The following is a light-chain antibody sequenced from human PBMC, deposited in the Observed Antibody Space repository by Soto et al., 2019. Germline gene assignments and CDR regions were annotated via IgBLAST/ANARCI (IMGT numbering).Light chain of an antibody. CDR1: SGHSSYA. J-gene: IGLJ2*01. CDR2: LNSDGSH. CDR3: QTWGTGTHVE. V-gene: IGLV4-69*01. Sequence: QSVLTQSPSASASLGASVKLTCTLSSGHSSYAIAWHQQQPEKGPRYLMRLNSDGSHTKGDGIPDRFSGSTSGAERYLTISSLQSEDEADYYCQTWGTGTHVEFGGGTKLTVL.